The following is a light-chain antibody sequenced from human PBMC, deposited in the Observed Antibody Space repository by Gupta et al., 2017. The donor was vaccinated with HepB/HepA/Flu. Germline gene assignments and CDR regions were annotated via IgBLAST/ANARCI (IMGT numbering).Light chain of an antibody. J-gene: IGKJ4*01. Sequence: EVVMTQSPATLSLSPGERATLSCRTSQNVYNSLAWYQQKPGQAPRLLIFGTSTRATGITARFSGAGSGKEFTLSISSRQSEDSAIYYCQQYNNWPPLTFGGGTRVEIK. CDR3: QQYNNWPPLT. CDR2: GTS. CDR1: QNVYNS. V-gene: IGKV3-15*01.